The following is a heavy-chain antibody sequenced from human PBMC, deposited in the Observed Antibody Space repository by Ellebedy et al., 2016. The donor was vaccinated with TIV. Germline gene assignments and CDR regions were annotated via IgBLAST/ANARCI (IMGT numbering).Heavy chain of an antibody. Sequence: PGGSLRLSCAASGLNFDSYGMYRVRQAPGRGLEWVALIWYDGSNDYYADSVKGRFAISRDNSQNTVYLQMNSLRVEDTALYYCARRGGQVPYSSPQMDYWGQGTFVTVSS. CDR1: GLNFDSYG. D-gene: IGHD6-13*01. V-gene: IGHV3-33*07. CDR2: IWYDGSND. J-gene: IGHJ4*02. CDR3: ARRGGQVPYSSPQMDY.